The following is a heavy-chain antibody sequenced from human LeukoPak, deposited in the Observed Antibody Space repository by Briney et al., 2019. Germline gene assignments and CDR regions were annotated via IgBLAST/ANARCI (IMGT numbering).Heavy chain of an antibody. J-gene: IGHJ4*02. Sequence: GASVKVSCKAAGYTFTGHYIHWVRQAPGQGLEWMAIINPSSGSASYEQKFQGRVTMTRDTSTSTIYMELSSLRSEDTAVYYCARGWEMASKAPFDYWGQGTLVTVSS. CDR2: INPSSGSA. V-gene: IGHV1-46*01. D-gene: IGHD5-24*01. CDR3: ARGWEMASKAPFDY. CDR1: GYTFTGHY.